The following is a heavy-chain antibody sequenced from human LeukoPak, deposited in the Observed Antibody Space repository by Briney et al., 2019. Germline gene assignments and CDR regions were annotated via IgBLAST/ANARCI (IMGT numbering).Heavy chain of an antibody. J-gene: IGHJ5*02. CDR1: GFTFSSYA. D-gene: IGHD6-19*01. CDR3: SKVAGIMHNWFDP. CDR2: ISGSGGNT. V-gene: IGHV3-23*01. Sequence: GGSLRLSCAASGFTFSSYAMSWVRQAPGKGLEWVSSISGSGGNTYYADSVKGRFTISRDNSKKKLYLQMNSLRAEDTAVYYCSKVAGIMHNWFDPWGQGTPVTVSS.